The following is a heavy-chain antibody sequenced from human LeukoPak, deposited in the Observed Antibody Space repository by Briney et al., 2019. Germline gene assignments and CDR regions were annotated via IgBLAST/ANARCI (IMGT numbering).Heavy chain of an antibody. CDR2: VYYSGST. CDR1: GGSISSYY. D-gene: IGHD3-22*01. CDR3: VREAATDYYDSSGYYRQTEVFDA. J-gene: IGHJ3*01. V-gene: IGHV4-59*01. Sequence: SETLSLTCTVSGGSISSYYWSWIRQPPGKGLEWIGYVYYSGSTNYNPSLKSRVTISIDTSKNQFSLKLRSVTAADTAVYYCVREAATDYYDSSGYYRQTEVFDAWGQGTMVTVSS.